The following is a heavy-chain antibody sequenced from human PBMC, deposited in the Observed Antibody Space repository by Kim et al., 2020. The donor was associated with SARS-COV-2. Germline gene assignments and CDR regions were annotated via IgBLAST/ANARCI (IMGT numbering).Heavy chain of an antibody. CDR1: GFTFSNLW. Sequence: GGSLRLSCAASGFTFSNLWMHWVRRAPGKGPVWVSGIKGDGTIAIYAGSVKGRFTISRDNTKNTVFLQMNNLRVEDTAVYYCLLINNESSDYWGQGTLVTVSS. J-gene: IGHJ4*02. CDR3: LLINNESSDY. D-gene: IGHD2-8*01. V-gene: IGHV3-74*01. CDR2: IKGDGTIA.